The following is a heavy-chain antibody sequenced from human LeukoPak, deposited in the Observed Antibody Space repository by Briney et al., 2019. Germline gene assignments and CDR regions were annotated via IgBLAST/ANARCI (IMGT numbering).Heavy chain of an antibody. D-gene: IGHD3-10*01. CDR2: INHSGST. CDR1: GGSFSGYY. J-gene: IGHJ5*02. Sequence: SETLSLTCAVYGGSFSGYYWSWIRQPPGKGLEWIGEINHSGSTNYNPSLKSRVTISVDTSKNQFSLKLSSVTAADTAVYYCARRWGYYYGSGSYYLNWFDPWGQGTLVTVSS. CDR3: ARRWGYYYGSGSYYLNWFDP. V-gene: IGHV4-34*01.